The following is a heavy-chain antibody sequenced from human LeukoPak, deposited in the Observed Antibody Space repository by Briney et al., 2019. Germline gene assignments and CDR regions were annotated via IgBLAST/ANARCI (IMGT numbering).Heavy chain of an antibody. Sequence: SETLSLTCTVSGGSISSYYWSWIRQPPGKGLEWIGCFYHSGNTKYNPSLKSRVGISEDTSKNQFSLKLSSVTAADTAVYYCARFSIVGATDWFDPWGQGTLVTVSS. CDR1: GGSISSYY. J-gene: IGHJ5*02. CDR2: FYHSGNT. V-gene: IGHV4-59*08. D-gene: IGHD1-26*01. CDR3: ARFSIVGATDWFDP.